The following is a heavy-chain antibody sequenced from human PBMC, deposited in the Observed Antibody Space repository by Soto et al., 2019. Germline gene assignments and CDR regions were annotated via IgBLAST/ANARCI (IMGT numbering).Heavy chain of an antibody. J-gene: IGHJ4*02. D-gene: IGHD3-22*01. Sequence: EVQLVESGGGLIQPGGSLRLSCAASGFTVSSNYMSWVRQAPGKGLEWVSVIYSGGSTYYADSVKGRFTISRDNSKNTLYLQMNSLRAEDTAVYYCATIYDSSGYYYGLFDYWGQGTLVTVS. CDR1: GFTVSSNY. V-gene: IGHV3-53*01. CDR3: ATIYDSSGYYYGLFDY. CDR2: IYSGGST.